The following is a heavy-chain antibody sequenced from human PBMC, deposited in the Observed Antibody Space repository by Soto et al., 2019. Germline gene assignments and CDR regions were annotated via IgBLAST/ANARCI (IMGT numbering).Heavy chain of an antibody. V-gene: IGHV1-69*13. D-gene: IGHD2-21*02. Sequence: SVKVSCKASGGTFSSYAISWVRQAPGQGLEWMGGIIPIFGTANYAQKFQGRVTITADESTSTAYMELSSLRSEDTAVYYCARHGVGRLLPYYFDYWGQGTLVTVSS. J-gene: IGHJ4*02. CDR1: GGTFSSYA. CDR2: IIPIFGTA. CDR3: ARHGVGRLLPYYFDY.